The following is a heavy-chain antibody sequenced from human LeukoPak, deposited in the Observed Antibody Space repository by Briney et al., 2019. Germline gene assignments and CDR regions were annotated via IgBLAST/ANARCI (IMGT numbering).Heavy chain of an antibody. CDR1: GYTFTTYG. J-gene: IGHJ4*02. D-gene: IGHD1-1*01. CDR2: IGTYNGNT. CDR3: ARDIEFVSTTGTTTLRDY. V-gene: IGHV1-18*01. Sequence: ASVKVSCKASGYTFTTYGISWVRQAPGQGLEWMGWIGTYNGNTNYAQKLQGRVTMTTDTSTTTAYMELRSLRSDDTAVYYCARDIEFVSTTGTTTLRDYWGQGTLFTVSS.